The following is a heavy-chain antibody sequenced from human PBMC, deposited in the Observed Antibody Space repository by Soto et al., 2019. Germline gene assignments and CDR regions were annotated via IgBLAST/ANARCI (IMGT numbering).Heavy chain of an antibody. CDR3: ARALPTYYDFWSGYYNESYYYGMDV. CDR2: ISGGGGST. Sequence: GGSLRLSCAAAGFTFSNYAMSWVRQAPGKGLDWVSAISGGGGSTYYADSVEGRFTISRDNSKNTLFLQMNSLRAEDTAVYYCARALPTYYDFWSGYYNESYYYGMDVWGQGTTVTVSS. D-gene: IGHD3-3*01. CDR1: GFTFSNYA. J-gene: IGHJ6*02. V-gene: IGHV3-23*01.